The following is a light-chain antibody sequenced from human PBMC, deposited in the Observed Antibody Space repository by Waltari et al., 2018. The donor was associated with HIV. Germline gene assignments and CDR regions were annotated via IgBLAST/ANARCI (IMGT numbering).Light chain of an antibody. CDR1: NIRNRD. Sequence: SYVLTQPPSISVAPGKTAKITCAGKNIRNRDVHWYQQKPGQAPILVIFDDDDRPSGIPERFSGSNSDNTATLTINRVEVGDEGDYYCQVWDSGSDHVFGSGTTVTVL. CDR3: QVWDSGSDHV. V-gene: IGLV3-21*01. CDR2: DDD. J-gene: IGLJ1*01.